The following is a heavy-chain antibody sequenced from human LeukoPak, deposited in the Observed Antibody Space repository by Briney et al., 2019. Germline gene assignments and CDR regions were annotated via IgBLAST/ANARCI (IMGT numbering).Heavy chain of an antibody. Sequence: GGSLRLSCAASGFTFSSYAMSWVRQAPGKGLEWVSAISGSGGSTYYADSVKGRFTISRDNSKNTLHLQMNSLRAEDTAVYYCAKAVLLWFGELRYYFDYWGQGTLVTVSS. V-gene: IGHV3-23*01. CDR2: ISGSGGST. D-gene: IGHD3-10*01. CDR3: AKAVLLWFGELRYYFDY. CDR1: GFTFSSYA. J-gene: IGHJ4*02.